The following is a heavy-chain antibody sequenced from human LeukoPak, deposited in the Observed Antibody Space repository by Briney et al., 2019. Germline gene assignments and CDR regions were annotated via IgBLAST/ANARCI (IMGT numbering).Heavy chain of an antibody. CDR3: ARVPHAADYYYYMDV. CDR2: FSGSGGST. Sequence: GGSLRLSCAASGFTFSSYAMSWVRQAPGKGLEWVSAFSGSGGSTYYADSVKGRFTISRDNSKNTVYLQMNSLRAEDTAVYYCARVPHAADYYYYMDVWGKGTTVTVSS. J-gene: IGHJ6*03. V-gene: IGHV3-23*01. CDR1: GFTFSSYA.